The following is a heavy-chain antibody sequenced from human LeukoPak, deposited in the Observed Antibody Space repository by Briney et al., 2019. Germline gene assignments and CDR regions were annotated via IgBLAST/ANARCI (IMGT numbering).Heavy chain of an antibody. CDR1: GYTFTNYE. J-gene: IGHJ4*02. D-gene: IGHD3-22*01. CDR3: ARGLGTYDSSELTWPMISF. V-gene: IGHV1-8*01. Sequence: ASVKVSCKASGYTFTNYEINWVRQATGQGLEWMGWMNPDGGDTAYAHKFQGRITMTRSTSISTAYMELSSLRSEDTAVYYCARGLGTYDSSELTWPMISFWGQGTVVTVSS. CDR2: MNPDGGDT.